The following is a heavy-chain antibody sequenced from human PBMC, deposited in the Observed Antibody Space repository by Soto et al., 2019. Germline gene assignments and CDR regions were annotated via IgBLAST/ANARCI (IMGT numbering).Heavy chain of an antibody. D-gene: IGHD2-2*01. CDR2: ISSYNGDT. J-gene: IGHJ6*02. CDR1: GYTFTRSG. V-gene: IGHV1-18*01. CDR3: ARGHCISTSCLTNYYYYGMDV. Sequence: ASVKVSCKASGYTFTRSGISWVRQAPGQGPEWMGWISSYNGDTNYAQTFQGRVTMTTDTSTSTAYMELRSLRSDDTAVYYCARGHCISTSCLTNYYYYGMDVWGQGTTVTVSS.